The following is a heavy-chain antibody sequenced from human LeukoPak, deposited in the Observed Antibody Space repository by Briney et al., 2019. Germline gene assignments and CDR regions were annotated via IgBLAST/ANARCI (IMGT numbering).Heavy chain of an antibody. CDR3: TRDFTVTHFDY. CDR2: INHSGST. CDR1: GGSFSGYY. Sequence: PSETLSLTCAVYGGSFSGYYWSWIRQPPGKGLEWIGEINHSGSTNYNPSLKSRVTISVDTSKNQFSLQLSSVTPEDTAVYYCTRDFTVTHFDYWDQGTLVTVSS. J-gene: IGHJ4*02. V-gene: IGHV4-34*01. D-gene: IGHD3-10*01.